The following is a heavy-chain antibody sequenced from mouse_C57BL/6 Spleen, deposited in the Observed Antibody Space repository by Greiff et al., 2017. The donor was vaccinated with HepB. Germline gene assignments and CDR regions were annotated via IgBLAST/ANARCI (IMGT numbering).Heavy chain of an antibody. CDR1: GFTFSDFY. CDR2: SRNKANDYTT. D-gene: IGHD2-3*01. J-gene: IGHJ4*01. Sequence: EVQVVESGGGLVQSGRSLRLSCATSGFTFSDFYMEWVRQAPGKGLEWIAASRNKANDYTTEYSASVKGRFIVSRDTSQSILYLQMNALRAEDTAIYYCARDAYDGYYVSAMDYWGQGTSVTVSS. CDR3: ARDAYDGYYVSAMDY. V-gene: IGHV7-1*01.